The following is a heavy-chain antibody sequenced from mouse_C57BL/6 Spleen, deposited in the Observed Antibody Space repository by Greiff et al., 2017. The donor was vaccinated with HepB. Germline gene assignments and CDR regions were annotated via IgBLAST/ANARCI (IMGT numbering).Heavy chain of an antibody. CDR1: GYTFTSYG. CDR2: IYPRSGNT. V-gene: IGHV1-81*01. J-gene: IGHJ1*03. D-gene: IGHD1-1*01. Sequence: VQLKESGAELARPGASVKLSCKASGYTFTSYGISWVKQRTGQGLEWIGEIYPRSGNTYYNEKFKGKATLTADKSSSTAYMELRSLTSEDSAVYFCARGYGSSLHWYFDVWGTGTTVTVSS. CDR3: ARGYGSSLHWYFDV.